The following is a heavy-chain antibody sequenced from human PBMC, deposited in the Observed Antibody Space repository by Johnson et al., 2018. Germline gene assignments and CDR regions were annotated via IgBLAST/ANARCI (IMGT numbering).Heavy chain of an antibody. J-gene: IGHJ3*02. D-gene: IGHD1-26*01. CDR1: GFTFSSYW. V-gene: IGHV3-7*01. Sequence: VQLVESGGGLVQPGGSLRLSCAASGFTFSSYWMSWVRQAPGKGLEWVANIKQEGSEKYYVDSVKGRFTISRDNAKNSLYLQRNSLRAEDTAVYYCARLGTGATTDAFVIWGQGTLVTVSS. CDR3: ARLGTGATTDAFVI. CDR2: IKQEGSEK.